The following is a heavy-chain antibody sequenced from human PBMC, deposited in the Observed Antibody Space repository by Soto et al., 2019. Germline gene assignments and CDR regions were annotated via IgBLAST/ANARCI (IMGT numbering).Heavy chain of an antibody. V-gene: IGHV4-38-2*01. Sequence: SSETLALACAVSGDSIIGIYHWSWIRRSPGRGLEWIASIYHTGTTYYTPSLESRVTISVDTSKKQFSLKLSSVTAADTAVYYCACCGAGGDYYGMDVWGQGTTVTSP. CDR3: ACCGAGGDYYGMDV. D-gene: IGHD2-21*01. J-gene: IGHJ6*02. CDR1: GDSIIGIYH. CDR2: IYHTGTT.